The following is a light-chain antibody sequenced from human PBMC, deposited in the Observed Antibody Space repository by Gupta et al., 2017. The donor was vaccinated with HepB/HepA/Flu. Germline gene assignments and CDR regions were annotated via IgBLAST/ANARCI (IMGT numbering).Light chain of an antibody. Sequence: QSALTQPPAVSGSPGQSVTISCTGISDDVGSYNRVSWYQQSPGTVPKLMIFEVSNRPSGVPYRFSGSNSGNTAFLTISGLQAEDEADYYCRSYPSSSIVTFGGGTKLTVL. CDR1: SDDVGSYNR. V-gene: IGLV2-18*02. CDR3: RSYPSSSIVT. J-gene: IGLJ2*01. CDR2: EVS.